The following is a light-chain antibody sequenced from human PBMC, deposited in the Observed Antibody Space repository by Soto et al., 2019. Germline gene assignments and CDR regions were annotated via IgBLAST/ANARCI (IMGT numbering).Light chain of an antibody. V-gene: IGLV2-14*03. J-gene: IGLJ3*02. CDR1: SGDVGGHNF. Sequence: QSVLTQPASVYGSPGQSITISCTRTSGDVGGHNFVSWYQQHPGKAPKLMIYEVTYRPSGVSNRFSGSKSGNTASLTISGLLAEDEANYYCASKTASTFVLFGGGTKVTVL. CDR3: ASKTASTFVL. CDR2: EVT.